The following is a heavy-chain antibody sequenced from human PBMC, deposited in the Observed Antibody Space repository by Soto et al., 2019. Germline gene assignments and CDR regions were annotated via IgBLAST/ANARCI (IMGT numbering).Heavy chain of an antibody. J-gene: IGHJ6*02. V-gene: IGHV5-10-1*01. Sequence: GESLKISCKGSGYSFTSYWISWVRQMPGKGLEWMGRIDPSGSYTNYSPSFQGHVTISADKSISTAYLQWSSLKASDTAMYYCARPQTGTTVYYYGMDVWGQGTTVTVSS. CDR3: ARPQTGTTVYYYGMDV. CDR1: GYSFTSYW. D-gene: IGHD1-7*01. CDR2: IDPSGSYT.